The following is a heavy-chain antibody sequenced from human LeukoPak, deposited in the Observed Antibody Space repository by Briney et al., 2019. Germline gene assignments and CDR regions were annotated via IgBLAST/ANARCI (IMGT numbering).Heavy chain of an antibody. CDR3: ARLGARLPLSYFDY. D-gene: IGHD5-12*01. V-gene: IGHV4-39*01. J-gene: IGHJ4*02. Sequence: SETLSPTGIVSGDSVSSSSYYWGWIRQPPGKGLEWIGHFYYSGSTYYNPSLKSRVTISVDTSKNQFSLKLSSVTAADTAVYHCARLGARLPLSYFDYWGQGTLVTVSS. CDR1: GDSVSSSSYY. CDR2: FYYSGST.